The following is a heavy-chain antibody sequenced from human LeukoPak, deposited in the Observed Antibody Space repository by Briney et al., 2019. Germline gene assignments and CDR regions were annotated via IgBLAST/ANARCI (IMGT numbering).Heavy chain of an antibody. V-gene: IGHV3-33*01. Sequence: PGRSLRLSCAASGFTFSSYGMHWVRQAPGKGLEWVAVIWYDGSNKYYADSVKGRFTISRDNSKNTLYLQMNSLRAKDTAVYYCARASFPYSGSYLIDYWGQGTLVTVSS. CDR3: ARASFPYSGSYLIDY. D-gene: IGHD1-26*01. CDR1: GFTFSSYG. J-gene: IGHJ4*02. CDR2: IWYDGSNK.